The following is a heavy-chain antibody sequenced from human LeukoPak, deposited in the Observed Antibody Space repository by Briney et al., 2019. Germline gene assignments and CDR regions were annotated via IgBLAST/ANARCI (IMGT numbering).Heavy chain of an antibody. CDR2: VSTSGST. CDR3: ARLKLGAYFDL. Sequence: SETLSLTCTVSGGSISAHYWSWIRQPAGKGLEWIGRVSTSGSTNYNPSLKSRVTMSVDTSKNHFSLKLNSVTAADTAVYYCARLKLGAYFDLWGRGTLVTVSS. V-gene: IGHV4-4*07. J-gene: IGHJ2*01. D-gene: IGHD3-16*01. CDR1: GGSISAHY.